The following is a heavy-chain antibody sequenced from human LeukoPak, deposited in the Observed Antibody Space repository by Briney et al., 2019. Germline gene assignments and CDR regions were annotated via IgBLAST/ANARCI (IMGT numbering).Heavy chain of an antibody. V-gene: IGHV3-33*01. J-gene: IGHJ6*02. CDR3: ARVPPLAAYYYYGIDV. Sequence: GGSLRLSCAASGFTFSNYGVHWVRQAPGKGLEWVAAIWYDGSNKYYADSVKGRFTISRDNSNNTLYLQMNSLRAEDTAAYYCARVPPLAAYYYYGIDVWGQGTTVTVSS. CDR2: IWYDGSNK. CDR1: GFTFSNYG. D-gene: IGHD3-16*01.